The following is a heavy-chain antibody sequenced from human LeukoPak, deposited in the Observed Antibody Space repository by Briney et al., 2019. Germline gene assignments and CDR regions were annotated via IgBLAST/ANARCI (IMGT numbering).Heavy chain of an antibody. CDR3: ARGRYCSGGSCYRVEVFDY. CDR1: GGSFSGYY. J-gene: IGHJ4*02. Sequence: SETLSLTCAVYGGSFSGYYWSWIRQPPGKGLEWIGEINHSGSTNYNPSLKSRVTISVDPSKNQFSLKLSSVTAADTAVYYCARGRYCSGGSCYRVEVFDYWGQGTLVTVSS. V-gene: IGHV4-34*01. D-gene: IGHD2-15*01. CDR2: INHSGST.